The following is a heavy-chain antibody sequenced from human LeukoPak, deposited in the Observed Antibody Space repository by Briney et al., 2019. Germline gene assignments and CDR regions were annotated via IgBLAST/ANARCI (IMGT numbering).Heavy chain of an antibody. CDR3: AKARSSTWDYYFDS. V-gene: IGHV3-23*01. CDR1: GLFLVNGA. CDR2: ISGSGGNA. J-gene: IGHJ4*02. Sequence: GGPLSLSCAAPGLFLVNGAMTWAARAQGRGLGWVSIISGSGGNAYYAGSVKGRFTISRDNFKNTVYLQMNSLRADDTAIYYCAKARSSTWDYYFDSWGQGTLVTVSS. D-gene: IGHD6-13*01.